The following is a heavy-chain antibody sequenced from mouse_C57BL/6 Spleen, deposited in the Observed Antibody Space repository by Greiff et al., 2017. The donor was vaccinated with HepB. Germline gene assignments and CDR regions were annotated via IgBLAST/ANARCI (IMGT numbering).Heavy chain of an antibody. D-gene: IGHD2-2*01. CDR1: GFTFSDYY. Sequence: EVKLMESEGGLVQPGSSMKLSCTASGFTFSDYYMAWVRQVPEKGLEWVANINYDGSSTYYLDSLKSRFIISRDNAKNILYLQMSSLKSEDTATDYCARCGYDGDWYFDVWGTGTTVTVSS. J-gene: IGHJ1*03. CDR2: INYDGSST. V-gene: IGHV5-16*01. CDR3: ARCGYDGDWYFDV.